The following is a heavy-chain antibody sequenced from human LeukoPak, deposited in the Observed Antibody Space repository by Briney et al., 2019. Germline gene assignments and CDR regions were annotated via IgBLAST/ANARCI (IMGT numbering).Heavy chain of an antibody. CDR3: AKDYAYGDYYFDY. Sequence: GGSLRLSCAASGFTFSDSYMSWIRQAPGKGLEWVAFIRYDGSNKYYADSVKGRFTISRDNSKNTLYLQMNSLRAEDTAVYYCAKDYAYGDYYFDYWGQGTLVTVSS. CDR1: GFTFSDSY. D-gene: IGHD4-17*01. CDR2: IRYDGSNK. V-gene: IGHV3-30*02. J-gene: IGHJ4*02.